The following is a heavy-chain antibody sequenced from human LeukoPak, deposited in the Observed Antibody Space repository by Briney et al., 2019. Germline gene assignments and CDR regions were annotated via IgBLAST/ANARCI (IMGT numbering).Heavy chain of an antibody. D-gene: IGHD6-6*01. CDR3: ARDMGIAARPACFDY. V-gene: IGHV3-48*02. Sequence: GGPLRLSCAASGFTFSSYSMNWVRQAPGKGLEWVSYISSSSSTIYYADSVKGRFTISRDNAKNSLYLQMNSLRDEDTAVYYCARDMGIAARPACFDYWGQGTLVTVSS. J-gene: IGHJ4*02. CDR1: GFTFSSYS. CDR2: ISSSSSTI.